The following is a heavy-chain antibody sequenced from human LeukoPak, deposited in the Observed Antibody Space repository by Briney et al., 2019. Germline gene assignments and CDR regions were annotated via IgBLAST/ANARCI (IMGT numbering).Heavy chain of an antibody. V-gene: IGHV3-23*01. CDR1: GFMLTDYA. D-gene: IGHD2-15*01. Sequence: GRSLRLSRAAFGFMLTDYAMGWVCQAPGKGLEWVSALSASGGSSYYADSMKGRFTISRDSSKNTLYLQMNGLRAEDTAVYYCARACSGGSCYLAAFDIWGQGTMVTVSS. CDR2: LSASGGSS. CDR3: ARACSGGSCYLAAFDI. J-gene: IGHJ3*02.